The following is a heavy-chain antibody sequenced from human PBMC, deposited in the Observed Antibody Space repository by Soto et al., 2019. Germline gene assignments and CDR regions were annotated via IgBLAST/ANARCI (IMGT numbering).Heavy chain of an antibody. CDR2: ISYDGSNK. CDR3: AKDPMKVVVVVAATPFDYYYYGMDV. D-gene: IGHD2-15*01. V-gene: IGHV3-30*18. Sequence: GGSLRLSCAASGFTFSSYGMHWVRQAPGKGLEWVAVISYDGSNKYYADSVKGRFTISRDNSKNTLYLQMNSLRAEDTAVYYCAKDPMKVVVVVAATPFDYYYYGMDVWGQGTTVTVSS. CDR1: GFTFSSYG. J-gene: IGHJ6*02.